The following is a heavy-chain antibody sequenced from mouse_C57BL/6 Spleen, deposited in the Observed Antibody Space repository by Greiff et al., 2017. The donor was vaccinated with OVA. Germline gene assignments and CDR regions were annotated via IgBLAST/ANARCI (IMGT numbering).Heavy chain of an antibody. V-gene: IGHV14-4*01. D-gene: IGHD3-2*02. CDR2: IDPENGDT. CDR3: TTAQATGFFAY. Sequence: VQLQQSGAELVRPGASVKLSCTASGFNIKDDYMHWVKQRPEQGLEWIGWIDPENGDTEYASKFQGKAIITADTSSNTAYLQLSSLTSEDTAVYYCTTAQATGFFAYWGQGTLVTVSA. CDR1: GFNIKDDY. J-gene: IGHJ3*01.